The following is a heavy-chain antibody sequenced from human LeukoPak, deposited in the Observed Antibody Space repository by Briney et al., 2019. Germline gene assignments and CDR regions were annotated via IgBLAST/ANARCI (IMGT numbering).Heavy chain of an antibody. CDR2: ISGSGGST. CDR3: AKDLWPYYYDSSGYRNWFDP. CDR1: GFTFSSYA. V-gene: IGHV3-23*01. J-gene: IGHJ5*02. D-gene: IGHD3-22*01. Sequence: GSLRLSCTASGFTFSSYAMSWVRQAPGKGLEWVSAISGSGGSTYYADSVKGRFTISRDNSKNTLYLQMNSLRAEDTAVYYCAKDLWPYYYDSSGYRNWFDPWGQGTLVTVSS.